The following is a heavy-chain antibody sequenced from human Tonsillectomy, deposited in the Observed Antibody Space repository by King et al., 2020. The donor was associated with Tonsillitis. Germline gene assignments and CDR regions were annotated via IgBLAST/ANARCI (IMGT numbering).Heavy chain of an antibody. J-gene: IGHJ6*03. Sequence: VQLQESGPGLVKPSQTLSLTCTVSGGTISTGGWNWSWIRQLPGKGLEWIGNVYYSGGTYYNPSPKSRVSMSVDTSKNQFSLKLSSVTAADTAIYYCARDVRRYYTSGERSSYYYMDVWGKGTTVTVSS. CDR2: VYYSGGT. CDR3: ARDVRRYYTSGERSSYYYMDV. V-gene: IGHV4-31*03. CDR1: GGTISTGGWN. D-gene: IGHD3-10*01.